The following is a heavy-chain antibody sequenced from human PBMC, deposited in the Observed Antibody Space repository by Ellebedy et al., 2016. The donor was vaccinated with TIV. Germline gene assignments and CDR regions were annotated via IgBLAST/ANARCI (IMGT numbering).Heavy chain of an antibody. CDR1: GYTFTSYG. CDR3: ARSQTRVESYFDY. J-gene: IGHJ4*02. Sequence: AASVKVSCKASGYTFTSYGIRWVRQAPGQGLEWMGWISAYNGNTNYAQKLQGRVTMTTHTSTSTAYMELRSLRTDDTAVYYCARSQTRVESYFDYWGQGTLVTVSS. CDR2: ISAYNGNT. V-gene: IGHV1-18*01. D-gene: IGHD1-1*01.